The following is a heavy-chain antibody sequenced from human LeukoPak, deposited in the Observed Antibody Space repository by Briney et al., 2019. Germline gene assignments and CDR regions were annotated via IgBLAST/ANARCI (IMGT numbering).Heavy chain of an antibody. CDR1: GFTFSTYG. CDR2: ISGSGGIT. Sequence: GGSLRLSCAASGFTFSTYGMSWVRQAPGKGLEWVSAISGSGGITYYGDSVKGRFTISRDNAKNSLYLQMNSLRDEDTAVYYCARGDGWFGELLNFDYWGQGTLVTVSS. CDR3: ARGDGWFGELLNFDY. J-gene: IGHJ4*02. D-gene: IGHD3-10*01. V-gene: IGHV3-23*01.